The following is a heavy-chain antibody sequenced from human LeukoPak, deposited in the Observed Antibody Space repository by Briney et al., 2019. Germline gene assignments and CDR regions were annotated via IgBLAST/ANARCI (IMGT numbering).Heavy chain of an antibody. V-gene: IGHV5-51*01. J-gene: IGHJ4*02. Sequence: GESLKISCKGSGYSFTNYWIGWVRQMPGKGLEWMGSIYPGDSDTRYSPSFQGQVTISADKSISTAYLQWSSLKASDTAMYYCARRGSGYCSSTSCDYFDYWGQGTLVTVSS. D-gene: IGHD2-2*03. CDR3: ARRGSGYCSSTSCDYFDY. CDR1: GYSFTNYW. CDR2: IYPGDSDT.